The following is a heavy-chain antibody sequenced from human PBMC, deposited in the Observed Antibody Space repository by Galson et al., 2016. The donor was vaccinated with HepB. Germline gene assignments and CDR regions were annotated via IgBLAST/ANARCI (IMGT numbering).Heavy chain of an antibody. Sequence: SLRLSCAASGFTFITYDIHWVRQPPGKGLEWVSAIGTAAGDTHYAASVEGRFTVSRENAKNSLFLQMHSLRAEDTAVYYCARGKSLWTTPCNYGLDVWGKGTTVTVSS. V-gene: IGHV3-13*01. J-gene: IGHJ6*04. CDR1: GFTFITYD. CDR2: IGTAAGDT. CDR3: ARGKSLWTTPCNYGLDV. D-gene: IGHD3-10*01.